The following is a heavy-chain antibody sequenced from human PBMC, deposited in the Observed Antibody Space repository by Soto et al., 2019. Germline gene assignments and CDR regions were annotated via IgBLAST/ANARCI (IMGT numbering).Heavy chain of an antibody. CDR2: ISVSDAFI. J-gene: IGHJ4*02. CDR3: TRETVAGITGLDY. CDR1: GFNLGAFA. D-gene: IGHD1-20*01. Sequence: EVQLLESGGDLVQPGGSLRLSCAASGFNLGAFAVNWVRQAPGKGLEWVSRISVSDAFIYNADSVRGRFSISRDASENILYLQMNSLRVDDTAVYYCTRETVAGITGLDYWGPGTLVTVSS. V-gene: IGHV3-23*01.